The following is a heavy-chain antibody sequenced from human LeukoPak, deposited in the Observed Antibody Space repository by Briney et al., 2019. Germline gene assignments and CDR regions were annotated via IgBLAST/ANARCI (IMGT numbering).Heavy chain of an antibody. V-gene: IGHV3-23*01. CDR2: ISGSGGPT. CDR1: GFTFSSYP. J-gene: IGHJ4*02. D-gene: IGHD3-10*01. CDR3: AKYYYGSGSYSGLDY. Sequence: GGSLRLSCAASGFTFSSYPMSWVRQAPGKGLEWLSSISGSGGPTYYADSVKGRFTISRDNSKNTLYLQMNSPRAEDTAIYYCAKYYYGSGSYSGLDYWGQGTLVTVSS.